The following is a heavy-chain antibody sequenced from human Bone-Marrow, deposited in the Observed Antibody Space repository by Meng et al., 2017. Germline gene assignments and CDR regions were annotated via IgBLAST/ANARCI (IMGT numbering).Heavy chain of an antibody. CDR3: ARSGITGNKLKY. D-gene: IGHD1-14*01. J-gene: IGHJ4*02. V-gene: IGHV1-2*06. Sequence: QVALVRAGAWVKKRGALVTVACMLPGYNFPGYWLNRVGRAPGQGLEWMGRIGPKSGATNYAQRFTGRVTMSRDTSTSKVYMKLSSLRSDDTAVYYWARSGITGNKLKYWGQGTLVTVSS. CDR2: IGPKSGAT. CDR1: GYNFPGYW.